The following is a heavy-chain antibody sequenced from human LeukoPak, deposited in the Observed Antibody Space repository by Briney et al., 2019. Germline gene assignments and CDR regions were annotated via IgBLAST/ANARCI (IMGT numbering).Heavy chain of an antibody. CDR2: IYWDDDK. V-gene: IGHV2-5*02. CDR3: AHSPLSSSLTY. D-gene: IGHD6-6*01. J-gene: IGHJ4*02. CDR1: GFSLSTSEVG. Sequence: KVSAPTLVKPTQTLTLTCTCSGFSLSTSEVGVAWIRQPPGKAREWLALIYWDDDKPYSPSLESRLTITKDTSKNQVVLTMTNMDPVDTATYYCAHSPLSSSLTYWGQGTLVTVSS.